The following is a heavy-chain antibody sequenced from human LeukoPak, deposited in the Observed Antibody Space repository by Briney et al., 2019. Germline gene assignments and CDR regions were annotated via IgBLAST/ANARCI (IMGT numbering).Heavy chain of an antibody. J-gene: IGHJ5*02. CDR1: GGSISSGAYY. CDR2: IYYSGST. CDR3: ARLNCSGGSCYSVDH. Sequence: SQTPSLTCTVSGGSISSGAYYWSWIRQHPGKGLEWIGYIYYSGSTYSTPSLKSRLTISVDTYKNQFSLKLSSVTAADTDVYYCARLNCSGGSCYSVDHWGQGTLVTVSA. V-gene: IGHV4-31*03. D-gene: IGHD2-15*01.